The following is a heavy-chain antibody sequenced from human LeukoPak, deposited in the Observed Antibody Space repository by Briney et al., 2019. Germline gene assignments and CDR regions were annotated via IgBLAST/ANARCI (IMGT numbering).Heavy chain of an antibody. D-gene: IGHD1-26*01. CDR1: GFTVNNYY. J-gene: IGHJ4*02. V-gene: IGHV3-53*01. Sequence: PGGSLRLSCAASGFTVNNYYMPWVRQAPGKGLECVSILYSGGMTYYADSVKDRFTISTDTSKNTVNLQMNSLRAEDTAIYYCARMFGGNYYGYYFDYWGQGSMLTVSS. CDR3: ARMFGGNYYGYYFDY. CDR2: LYSGGMT.